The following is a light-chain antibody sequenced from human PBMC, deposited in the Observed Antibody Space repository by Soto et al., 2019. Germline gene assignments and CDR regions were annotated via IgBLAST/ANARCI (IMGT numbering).Light chain of an antibody. J-gene: IGKJ4*01. CDR1: QTISSW. V-gene: IGKV1D-12*01. CDR3: QQANSFPLT. CDR2: GAS. Sequence: DIQLTHSPSSVSASVGARVTITCRASQTISSWLAWYQQKPGKAPKLLIYGASSLESGVPSRFSGSGYGTDFTLTISSLQTEDCATYYCQQANSFPLTFGGGTKVDIK.